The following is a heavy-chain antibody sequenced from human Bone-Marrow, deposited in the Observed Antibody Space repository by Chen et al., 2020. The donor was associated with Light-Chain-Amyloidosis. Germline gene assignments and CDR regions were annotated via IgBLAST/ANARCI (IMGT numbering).Heavy chain of an antibody. CDR3: ARRRDGYNFDY. CDR1: GYTFPNYW. V-gene: IGHV5-51*01. D-gene: IGHD5-12*01. Sequence: EVQLEQSGPEVKKPGESLKISCKGSGYTFPNYWIGWVRQMPGKGLEWMGVIYPDDSDARYRPSFEGQVTISADKSITTAYLQWRILKASDTAMYYCARRRDGYNFDYWGQGTLVTVSS. CDR2: IYPDDSDA. J-gene: IGHJ4*02.